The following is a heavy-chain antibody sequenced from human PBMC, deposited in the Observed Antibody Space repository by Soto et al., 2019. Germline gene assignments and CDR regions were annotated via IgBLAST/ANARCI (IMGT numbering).Heavy chain of an antibody. CDR2: IRSKAYSGTT. CDR1: GFPFDDYA. Sequence: GGSLRLSCTGSGFPFDDYAIIWVRQAPGKGLEWVGFIRSKAYSGTTEYAAPVKGRFTISRDDSKGIAYLQMSSLRTEDTAVYYCTRTRGDSTGYSLTDWGQGTLVTVSS. J-gene: IGHJ4*02. CDR3: TRTRGDSTGYSLTD. V-gene: IGHV3-49*04. D-gene: IGHD6-25*01.